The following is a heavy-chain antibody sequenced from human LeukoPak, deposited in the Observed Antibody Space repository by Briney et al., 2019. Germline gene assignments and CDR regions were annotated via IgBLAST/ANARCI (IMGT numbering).Heavy chain of an antibody. D-gene: IGHD5-18*01. V-gene: IGHV4-34*01. CDR3: AASGYSYGHGSFDY. Sequence: SETLSLTCAVYGGSFSGYYWSWIRQPPGKGLEWIGEINHSGSTNYNPSLKSRATISVDTSKNQFSLKLSSVTAADTAVYYCAASGYSYGHGSFDYWGQGTLVTVSS. J-gene: IGHJ4*02. CDR2: INHSGST. CDR1: GGSFSGYY.